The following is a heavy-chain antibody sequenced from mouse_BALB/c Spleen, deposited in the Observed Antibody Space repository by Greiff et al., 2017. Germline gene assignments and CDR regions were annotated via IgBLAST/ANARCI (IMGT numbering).Heavy chain of an antibody. CDR3: ARENGNYGFYYFDY. Sequence: EVKLVESGGGLVQPGGSRKLSCAASGFTFSSFGMHWVRQAPEKGLEWVAYISSGSSTIYYADTVKGRFTISRDNPKNTLFLQMTSLRSEDTAMYYCARENGNYGFYYFDYWGQGTTLTVSS. CDR1: GFTFSSFG. CDR2: ISSGSSTI. V-gene: IGHV5-17*02. J-gene: IGHJ2*01. D-gene: IGHD2-1*01.